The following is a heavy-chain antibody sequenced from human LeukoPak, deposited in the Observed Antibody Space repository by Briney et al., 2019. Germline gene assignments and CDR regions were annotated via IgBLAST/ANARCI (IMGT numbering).Heavy chain of an antibody. CDR3: ARDGSNEEQQPPLDP. D-gene: IGHD6-13*01. CDR1: GGSFSGYY. V-gene: IGHV4-34*01. Sequence: PSETLSLTCAVYGGSFSGYYWSWIRQPPGKGLEWIGEINHSGGTNYNPSLKSRVTISVDKSKNQFSLKLSSVTAADTAVYYCARDGSNEEQQPPLDPWGQGTLVTVSS. J-gene: IGHJ5*02. CDR2: INHSGGT.